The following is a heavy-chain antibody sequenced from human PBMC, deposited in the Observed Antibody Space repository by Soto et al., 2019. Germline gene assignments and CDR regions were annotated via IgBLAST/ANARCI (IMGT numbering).Heavy chain of an antibody. CDR3: ARDLDGSGSYYTDY. Sequence: QVQLVQSGAEVKKPGSSVKVSCKASGGTFNNYVINWVRQAPGQGLEWMGGISRHNGNTNYAQKFQGRVTMTTDASTSTAYMELRSLRSDDTAVYYCARDLDGSGSYYTDYWGQGTLVTVSS. CDR1: GGTFNNYV. V-gene: IGHV1-18*01. D-gene: IGHD3-10*01. CDR2: ISRHNGNT. J-gene: IGHJ4*02.